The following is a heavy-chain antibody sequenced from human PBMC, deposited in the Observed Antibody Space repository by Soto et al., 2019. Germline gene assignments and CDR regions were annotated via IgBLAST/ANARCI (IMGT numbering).Heavy chain of an antibody. CDR3: ARLPRTTTSGSGTDF. CDR1: GGSISGDY. Sequence: QLQLQESGPGLVKPSETLSLTCTVSGGSISGDYWGWIRQPPGKGMEWIATIYYSGRTFYNPSLESLVTIYVATSRDQFSLKLNAVTAAETAVYYCARLPRTTTSGSGTDFWGQGTLITVST. D-gene: IGHD3-10*01. J-gene: IGHJ4*02. CDR2: IYYSGRT. V-gene: IGHV4-39*01.